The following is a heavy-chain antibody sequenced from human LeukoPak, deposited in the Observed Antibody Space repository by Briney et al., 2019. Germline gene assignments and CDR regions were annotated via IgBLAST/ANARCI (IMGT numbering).Heavy chain of an antibody. Sequence: TLSLTCTVSGGSISSYYWSWIRQPPGKALEWLALIYWDDDKRYSPSLKSRLTITKDTSKNQVVLTMTNMDPVDTATYYCAPRVGVVTAGAFDIWGQGTMVTVPS. CDR2: IYWDDDK. V-gene: IGHV2-5*08. D-gene: IGHD2-21*02. CDR3: APRVGVVTAGAFDI. J-gene: IGHJ3*02. CDR1: GGSISSYYW.